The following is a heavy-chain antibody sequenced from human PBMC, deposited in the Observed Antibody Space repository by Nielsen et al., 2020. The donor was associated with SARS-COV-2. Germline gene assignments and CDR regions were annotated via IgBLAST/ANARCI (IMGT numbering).Heavy chain of an antibody. V-gene: IGHV3-66*02. CDR3: AKGRLEWELLAPFDY. CDR1: GFTVSSNY. Sequence: GESLKISCAASGFTVSSNYMSWVRQAPGKGLEWVSVIYSGGSTYYADSVKGRFTISRDNSQKMLYLQMNSLRVEDTAVYHCAKGRLEWELLAPFDYWGQGTLVTVSS. CDR2: IYSGGST. D-gene: IGHD1-26*01. J-gene: IGHJ4*02.